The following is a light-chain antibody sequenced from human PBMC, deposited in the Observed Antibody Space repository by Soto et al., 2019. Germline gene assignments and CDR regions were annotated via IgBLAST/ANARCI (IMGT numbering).Light chain of an antibody. Sequence: LTQPPSASGSPGQSVTISCIGTSSDVGNYNYVSWYQQHPGKAPKLMIHEVSKRPSGVPDRFSGSKSGNTASLTVSGLQTDDEADYYCSSYAGSNNYVFGTGTKVT. CDR2: EVS. V-gene: IGLV2-8*01. J-gene: IGLJ1*01. CDR3: SSYAGSNNYV. CDR1: SSDVGNYNY.